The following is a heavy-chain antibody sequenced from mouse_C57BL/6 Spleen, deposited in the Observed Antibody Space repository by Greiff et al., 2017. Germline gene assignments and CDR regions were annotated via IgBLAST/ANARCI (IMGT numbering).Heavy chain of an antibody. CDR1: GYTFTSYW. D-gene: IGHD2-4*01. V-gene: IGHV1-52*01. Sequence: QVQLQQPGAELVRPGSSVKLSCKASGYTFTSYWMHWVKQRPIQGLEWIGNIDPSDSETHYNQKFKDKATLTVDKSSSTAYMQLSSLTSEDSAVYYCARRDYDGNFEVWGTGTTVTVSS. CDR2: IDPSDSET. J-gene: IGHJ1*03. CDR3: ARRDYDGNFEV.